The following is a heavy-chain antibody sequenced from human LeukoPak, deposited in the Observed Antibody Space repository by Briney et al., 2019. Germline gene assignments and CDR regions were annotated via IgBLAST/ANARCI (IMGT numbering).Heavy chain of an antibody. V-gene: IGHV4-59*12. Sequence: PGGTLRLSCAASGFTFSDYYMSWIRQAPGKGLEWIGSIYYSGGTYYNPSLKSRVTISVDTSKNQFSLKLSSVTAADTAVYYRARDNQVNMWELLRVIDYWGQGTLVTVSS. CDR3: ARDNQVNMWELLRVIDY. J-gene: IGHJ4*02. CDR1: GFTFSDYY. D-gene: IGHD1-26*01. CDR2: IYYSGGT.